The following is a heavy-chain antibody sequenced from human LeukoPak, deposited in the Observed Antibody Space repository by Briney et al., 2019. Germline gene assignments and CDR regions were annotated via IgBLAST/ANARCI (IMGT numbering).Heavy chain of an antibody. J-gene: IGHJ4*02. D-gene: IGHD2-15*01. Sequence: PGRSLRLSCAAPGFTFSSYAMHWVRQAPGKGLEWVAVISYDGSNKYYADPVKGRFTISRDNSKNTLYLQMNSLRAEDTAVYYCARDSGGSCGYWGQGTLVTVSS. CDR2: ISYDGSNK. CDR1: GFTFSSYA. V-gene: IGHV3-30-3*01. CDR3: ARDSGGSCGY.